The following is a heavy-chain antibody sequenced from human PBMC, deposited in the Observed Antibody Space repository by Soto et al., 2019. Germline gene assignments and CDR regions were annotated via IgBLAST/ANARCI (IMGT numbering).Heavy chain of an antibody. CDR2: IYYSGST. V-gene: IGHV4-30-4*01. CDR3: ASLSNKGSSGSLDFAY. J-gene: IGHJ4*02. CDR1: GGSISSGDYY. D-gene: IGHD6-19*01. Sequence: PSETLSLTCTVSGGSISSGDYYWSWIRQPPGKGLEWIGYIYYSGSTNYNPSLKSRVTISVDTSKNQFSLKLSSVTAADTAVYYCASLSNKGSSGSLDFAYWGQGTLVTVSS.